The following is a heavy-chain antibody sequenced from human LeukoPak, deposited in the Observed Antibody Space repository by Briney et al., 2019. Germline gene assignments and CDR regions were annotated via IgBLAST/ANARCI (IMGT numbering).Heavy chain of an antibody. CDR1: GGTFSSYA. CDR3: AEDCSGGSCYYYYYGMDV. J-gene: IGHJ6*02. D-gene: IGHD2-15*01. Sequence: GSSVKVSCKASGGTFSSYAISWVRQAPGQGLEWMGRIIPILGIANYAQKFQGRVTITADKSTSTAYMELSSLRSEGTAVYYCAEDCSGGSCYYYYYGMDVWGQGTTVTVSS. V-gene: IGHV1-69*04. CDR2: IIPILGIA.